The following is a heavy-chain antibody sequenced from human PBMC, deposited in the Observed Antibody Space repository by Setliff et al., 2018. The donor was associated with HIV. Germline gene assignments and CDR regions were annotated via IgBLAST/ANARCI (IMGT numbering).Heavy chain of an antibody. D-gene: IGHD5-12*01. CDR1: GGSISTTSYY. Sequence: SETLSLTCTVSGGSISTTSYYWAWIRQPPGKGLEWIGSVFYSGSAYYNASLKSRVTISVDTSKNQFSLKLSSVTAADTAVYYCATLKMATIYRDFDYWGQGTLVTVSS. J-gene: IGHJ4*02. V-gene: IGHV4-39*01. CDR3: ATLKMATIYRDFDY. CDR2: VFYSGSA.